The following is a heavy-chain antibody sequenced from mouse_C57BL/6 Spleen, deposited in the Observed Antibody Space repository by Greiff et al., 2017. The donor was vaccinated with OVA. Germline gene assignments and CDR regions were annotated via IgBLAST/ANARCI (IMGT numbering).Heavy chain of an antibody. V-gene: IGHV7-3*01. CDR3: ARLDTTVVMDY. Sequence: DVMLVESGGGLVQPGGSLSLSCAASGFTFTAYYMSWVRQPPGKPLEWLGFIRNKANGYTTESSASVKGRLTISREKSQCILYLRMNALRAEDSATYYCARLDTTVVMDYWGQGTTLTVSS. J-gene: IGHJ2*01. CDR1: GFTFTAYY. CDR2: IRNKANGYTT. D-gene: IGHD1-1*01.